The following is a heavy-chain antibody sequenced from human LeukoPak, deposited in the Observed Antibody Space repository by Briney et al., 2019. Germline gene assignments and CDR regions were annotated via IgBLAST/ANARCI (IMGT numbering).Heavy chain of an antibody. CDR3: ARGGATRGRFEN. CDR2: MREDGTEI. CDR1: GFPFNVQT. D-gene: IGHD1-26*01. J-gene: IGHJ4*02. Sequence: PGGSLRLSCAASGFPFNVQTMSWVRQAPGKGLDWVASMREDGTEIHYVDSVKGRFTISRDNPKNSLYLQMNNLRAEDTAVYYCARGGATRGRFENWGQGTRVTVS. V-gene: IGHV3-7*01.